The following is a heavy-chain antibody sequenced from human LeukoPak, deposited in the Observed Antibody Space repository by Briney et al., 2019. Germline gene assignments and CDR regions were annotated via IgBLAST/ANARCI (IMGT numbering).Heavy chain of an antibody. V-gene: IGHV3-23*01. J-gene: IGHJ4*02. CDR1: GFTFSSYA. Sequence: GGSLRLSCAAPGFTFSSYAMSWVRQAPGKGLKWVSAIRGSGGSTYYADSVKGRFTISRDNSKNTLYLQMNSLRAEDTAVYYCAKDTWYYYDSSGYPTLDYWGQGTLVTVSS. D-gene: IGHD3-22*01. CDR2: IRGSGGST. CDR3: AKDTWYYYDSSGYPTLDY.